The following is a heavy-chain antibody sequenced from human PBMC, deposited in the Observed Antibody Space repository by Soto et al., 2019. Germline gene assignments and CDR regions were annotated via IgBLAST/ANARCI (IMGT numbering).Heavy chain of an antibody. CDR3: ASFFRYYDSSGYYSWFDP. Sequence: GGSLRLSCAASGFTFSDYYMSWIRQAPGKGLEWVSYISSSGSTIYYADSVKGRFTISRDNAKNSLYLQMNSLRAEDTAVYYCASFFRYYDSSGYYSWFDPWGQGTLVTVSS. D-gene: IGHD3-22*01. CDR2: ISSSGSTI. CDR1: GFTFSDYY. V-gene: IGHV3-11*01. J-gene: IGHJ5*02.